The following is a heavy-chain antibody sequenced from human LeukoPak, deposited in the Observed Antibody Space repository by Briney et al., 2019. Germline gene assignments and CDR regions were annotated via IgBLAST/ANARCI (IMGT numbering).Heavy chain of an antibody. J-gene: IGHJ4*02. CDR2: ISHSGGGT. V-gene: IGHV3-23*01. CDR3: AKDREYDDSCDYSG. CDR1: GFSFSSNW. Sequence: GGSLRPSCAAPGFSFSSNWMGWVRQAPEKGLEWVSTISHSGGGTYYAESVKGRFTISRDNSKNTVYLQMNSLRAEDTAVYYCAKDREYDDSCDYSGWGQGTLVTVSS. D-gene: IGHD3-22*01.